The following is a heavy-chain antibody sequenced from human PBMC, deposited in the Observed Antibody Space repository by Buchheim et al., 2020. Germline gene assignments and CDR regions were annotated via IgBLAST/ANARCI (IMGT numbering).Heavy chain of an antibody. J-gene: IGHJ6*02. CDR3: AKDRIRFLEWLLKDYYYGMDV. Sequence: QVQLVGSGGGVVQPGRSLRLSCAASGFTFSSYGMHWVRQAPGKGLEWVTVISYDGNNKYYADSVKGRFTVSRDNSKNTLYLQMDSLRAEDTAVYYCAKDRIRFLEWLLKDYYYGMDVWGQGTT. D-gene: IGHD3-3*01. V-gene: IGHV3-30*18. CDR1: GFTFSSYG. CDR2: ISYDGNNK.